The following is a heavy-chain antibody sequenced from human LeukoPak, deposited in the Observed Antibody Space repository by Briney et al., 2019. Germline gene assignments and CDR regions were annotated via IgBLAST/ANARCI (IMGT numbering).Heavy chain of an antibody. CDR1: GGSFSGYY. J-gene: IGHJ4*02. Sequence: SETLSLTCAVYGGSFSGYYWSWIRQPPGKGLEWIGEINHSGSTNYNPSLKSRVTISVDTSKNQFSLKLSSVTAAGTAVYYCARDIGIVVVITTSYFDYWGQGTLVTVS. CDR2: INHSGST. D-gene: IGHD3-22*01. V-gene: IGHV4-34*01. CDR3: ARDIGIVVVITTSYFDY.